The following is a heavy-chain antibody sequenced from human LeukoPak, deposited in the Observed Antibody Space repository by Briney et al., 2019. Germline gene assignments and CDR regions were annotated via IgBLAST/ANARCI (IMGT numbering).Heavy chain of an antibody. CDR1: GGTFSSYA. J-gene: IGHJ5*02. CDR2: IIPIFGTA. V-gene: IGHV1-69*13. Sequence: SVKVSCKASGGTFSSYAISWVRQAPGQGLEWMGGIIPIFGTANYAQKFQGRVTITADESTSTAYMELRSLRSDDTAVYYCARSYYGSGTFDPWGQGTLVTVSS. CDR3: ARSYYGSGTFDP. D-gene: IGHD3-10*01.